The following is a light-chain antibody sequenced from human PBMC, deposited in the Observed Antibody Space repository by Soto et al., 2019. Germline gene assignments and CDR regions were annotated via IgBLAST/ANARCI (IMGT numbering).Light chain of an antibody. Sequence: QSALTQPASVSGSPGQAIPISCTGKSNDIGAYNFVSWYQQHPGKAPKLMIYDVSNRPSGLSNRFSGSKSGSTASLTISGLQAEDEADYYCSSYTTSSLYVFGTGTKVTVL. CDR1: SNDIGAYNF. CDR3: SSYTTSSLYV. J-gene: IGLJ1*01. CDR2: DVS. V-gene: IGLV2-14*03.